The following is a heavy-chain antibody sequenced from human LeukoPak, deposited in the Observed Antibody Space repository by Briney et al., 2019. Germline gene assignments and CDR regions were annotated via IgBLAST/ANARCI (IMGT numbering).Heavy chain of an antibody. D-gene: IGHD6-19*01. CDR2: ISDSGVST. CDR1: GFTFSDYY. Sequence: GGSLRLSCAASGFTFSDYYMSWIRQAPGKGLEWVSTISDSGVSTYYADSVKGRFTISRDNSKNTLYMQMNSLRAGDTAVYYCAKDLSSSGFRIDYWGQGTLVTVSS. J-gene: IGHJ4*02. V-gene: IGHV3-23*01. CDR3: AKDLSSSGFRIDY.